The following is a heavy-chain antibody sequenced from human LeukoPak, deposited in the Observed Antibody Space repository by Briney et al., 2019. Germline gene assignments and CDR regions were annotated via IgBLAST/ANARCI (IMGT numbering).Heavy chain of an antibody. V-gene: IGHV4-61*02. J-gene: IGHJ4*02. Sequence: SETLSLTCIVSGGSITSGSYYWNWIRQPAGKGLEWIGRIYISDSTNYNPSLKSRVTISVDTSKNQFSLSLSSVTAADTAVYYCARGRLGDSFDYWGQGILVTVSS. D-gene: IGHD3-16*01. CDR1: GGSITSGSYY. CDR3: ARGRLGDSFDY. CDR2: IYISDST.